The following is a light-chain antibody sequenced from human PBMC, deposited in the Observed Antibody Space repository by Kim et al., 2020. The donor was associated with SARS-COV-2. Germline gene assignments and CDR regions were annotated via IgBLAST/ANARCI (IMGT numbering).Light chain of an antibody. CDR2: GAS. CDR1: QSISSEF. CDR3: QQYSASPPAYT. J-gene: IGKJ2*01. V-gene: IGKV3-20*01. Sequence: PGDSATLSCRASQSISSEFLAWYQQISGQSPRLLIFGASNRAAGIPDRFSGGGSGTDFSLTTTRLEPADSAIYYCQQYSASPPAYTFGQGTKLEI.